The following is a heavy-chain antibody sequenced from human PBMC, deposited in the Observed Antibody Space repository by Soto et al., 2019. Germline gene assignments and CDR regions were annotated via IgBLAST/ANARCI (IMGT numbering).Heavy chain of an antibody. V-gene: IGHV4-30-4*08. CDR3: ARATTVTSSFFYYGLDV. CDR2: IYYNGNT. J-gene: IGHJ6*02. CDR1: GGCISNDDYY. Sequence: SETLSLTCSVSGGCISNDDYYWTWIRQPPGKGLEWIGHIYYNGNTYYNPSLKSRLTMSLDTSQNQFSLHLTSVIAADSASYFCARATTVTSSFFYYGLDVWGQGTTVT. D-gene: IGHD4-17*01.